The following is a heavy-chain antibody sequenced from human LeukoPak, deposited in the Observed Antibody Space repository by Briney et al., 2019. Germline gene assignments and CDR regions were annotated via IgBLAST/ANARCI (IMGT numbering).Heavy chain of an antibody. CDR3: ARATGHSSLYYFDY. D-gene: IGHD6-19*01. Sequence: SETLSLTCTVSGGSISSYYWSWIRQPPGKGLEWIGYIYYSGSTNYNPSLKSRVTISVDTSKNQFSQKLSSVTAADTAVYYCARATGHSSLYYFDYWGQGTLVTVSS. CDR1: GGSISSYY. V-gene: IGHV4-59*01. CDR2: IYYSGST. J-gene: IGHJ4*02.